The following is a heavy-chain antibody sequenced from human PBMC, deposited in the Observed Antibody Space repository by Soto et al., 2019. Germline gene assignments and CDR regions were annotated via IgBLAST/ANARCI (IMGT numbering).Heavy chain of an antibody. CDR2: IFYSGST. D-gene: IGHD2-8*02. CDR1: GGSISSSSYY. J-gene: IGHJ4*02. Sequence: SETLSLTCTVSGGSISSSSYYWGWIRQPPGKGLEWIGSIFYSGSTYYNPSLKSRVTISVDTSKNQFSLKLTSVTAADTAVYYCARDKITGLLDYWGQGTLVTVSS. CDR3: ARDKITGLLDY. V-gene: IGHV4-39*02.